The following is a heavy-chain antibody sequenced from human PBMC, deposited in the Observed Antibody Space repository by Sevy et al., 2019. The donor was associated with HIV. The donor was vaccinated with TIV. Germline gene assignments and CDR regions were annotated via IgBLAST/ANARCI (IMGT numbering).Heavy chain of an antibody. CDR2: ISVSGDST. D-gene: IGHD3-9*01. J-gene: IGHJ5*02. Sequence: GESLKISCAASGFSFNLYAMTWVRQAPGKGLEWVSTISVSGDSTYYADSVKGQFTISRDNSKNTLYLQMNSLRAEDTAVYYCAKDHDNNWFDPWGQGTLVTVSS. CDR1: GFSFNLYA. CDR3: AKDHDNNWFDP. V-gene: IGHV3-23*01.